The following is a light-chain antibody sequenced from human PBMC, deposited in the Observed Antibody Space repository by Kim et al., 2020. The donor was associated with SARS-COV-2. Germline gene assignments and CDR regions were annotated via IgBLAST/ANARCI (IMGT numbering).Light chain of an antibody. CDR3: QVWDSVSDQWV. J-gene: IGLJ3*02. V-gene: IGLV3-21*04. Sequence: SYELTQPPSVSEAPGKTATITCGGDDIGTKSVHWYQQKPGQAPVLVIYYDSDRPSGIPERFSASNSGNTATLTVSMVEAGDEADFHCQVWDSVSDQWVFG. CDR2: YDS. CDR1: DIGTKS.